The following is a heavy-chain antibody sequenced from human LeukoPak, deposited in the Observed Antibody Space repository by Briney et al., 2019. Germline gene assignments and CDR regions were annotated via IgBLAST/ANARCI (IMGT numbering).Heavy chain of an antibody. D-gene: IGHD3-3*01. J-gene: IGHJ5*02. CDR2: IIPIFGTA. Sequence: SVKVSCKASGGTFSSYAISWVQQAPGQGLEWMGGIIPIFGTANYAQKFQGRVTITADKSTSTAYMELSSLRSEDTAVYYCARSGGSRNGDFWSGYYVRWFDPWGQGTLVTVSS. CDR1: GGTFSSYA. V-gene: IGHV1-69*06. CDR3: ARSGGSRNGDFWSGYYVRWFDP.